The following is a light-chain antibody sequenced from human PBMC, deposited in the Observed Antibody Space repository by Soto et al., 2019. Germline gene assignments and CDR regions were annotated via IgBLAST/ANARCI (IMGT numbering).Light chain of an antibody. CDR3: QKYNSPPSIT. CDR1: LGISNS. J-gene: IGKJ5*01. V-gene: IGKV1-27*01. Sequence: DIQMTQSPSFLSASVGDRVTITCRASLGISNSLAWYQQKPGKVPKLLIYAASTLQSGVPSRFSGSGSGTDFTLTISSLQPEDVATYYCQKYNSPPSITFGQGTRLEIK. CDR2: AAS.